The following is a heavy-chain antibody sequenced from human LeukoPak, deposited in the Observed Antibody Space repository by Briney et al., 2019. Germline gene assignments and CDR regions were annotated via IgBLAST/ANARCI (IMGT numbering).Heavy chain of an antibody. CDR2: INPSGGST. CDR3: ARESGSYYVDYYYGMDV. Sequence: GASVKVSCTASGYTFTGYYIHWVRQAPGQGLEWMGIINPSGGSTSYAQKFQGRVTMTRDTSTSTVYMELSSLRSEDTAVYYCARESGSYYVDYYYGMDVWGQGTTVTVSS. D-gene: IGHD1-26*01. J-gene: IGHJ6*02. V-gene: IGHV1-46*01. CDR1: GYTFTGYY.